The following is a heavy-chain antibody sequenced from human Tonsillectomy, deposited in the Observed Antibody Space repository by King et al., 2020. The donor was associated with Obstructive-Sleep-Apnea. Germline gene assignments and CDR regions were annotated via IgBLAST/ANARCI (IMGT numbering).Heavy chain of an antibody. V-gene: IGHV3-15*01. CDR2: IRSKTDGGTT. J-gene: IGHJ4*02. D-gene: IGHD3-16*02. CDR1: GFTFGNAW. CDR3: TTEPPLGDYLWGNYRDFDC. Sequence: VQLVESGGGLAKPGGSLRLSCAASGFTFGNAWMSWVRQAPGKGLEWVGRIRSKTDGGTTDYAAPVKGRFTISRDDSINTLYLQMNSLKTEDTAMYYCTTEPPLGDYLWGNYRDFDCWGQGTLVTVSS.